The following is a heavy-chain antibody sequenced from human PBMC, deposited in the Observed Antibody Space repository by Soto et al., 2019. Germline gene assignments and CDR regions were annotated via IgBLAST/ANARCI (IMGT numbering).Heavy chain of an antibody. J-gene: IGHJ4*02. CDR2: IYYSGST. CDR3: ARAFNYYDSSGYYSSLWYFDY. Sequence: SETLSLTYTVSGGSISSYYWSWIRQPPGKGLEWIGYIYYSGSTNYNPSLKSRVTISVDTSKNQFSLKLSSVTAADTAVYYCARAFNYYDSSGYYSSLWYFDYWGQGTLVTVSP. CDR1: GGSISSYY. D-gene: IGHD3-22*01. V-gene: IGHV4-59*01.